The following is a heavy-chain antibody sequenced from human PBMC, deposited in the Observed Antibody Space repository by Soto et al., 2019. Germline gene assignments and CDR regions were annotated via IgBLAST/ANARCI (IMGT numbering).Heavy chain of an antibody. CDR3: ARGRTFYAP. Sequence: QVQLQESGPGLVKPSQTLSLTCTVSGGSIRSGGHYWTWIRQHPGKGLEWIGYIYDSGSTSYNPSLXXRXTKXVDTSKNQFSLRLSSVTVADTAVYYCARGRTFYAPWGQGILVTVSS. CDR1: GGSIRSGGHY. D-gene: IGHD3-16*01. CDR2: IYDSGST. V-gene: IGHV4-31*03. J-gene: IGHJ5*02.